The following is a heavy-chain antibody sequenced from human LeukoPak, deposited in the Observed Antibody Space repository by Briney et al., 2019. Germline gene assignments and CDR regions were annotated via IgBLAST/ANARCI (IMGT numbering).Heavy chain of an antibody. V-gene: IGHV4-4*07. CDR1: GGSITGYY. Sequence: PSETLSLTCTVSGGSITGYYWSWIRQPAGKGLEWIGRIYSSGTTNYNPSLKSRVTMSLDKSKNQFSLNLDSATAANTALYHCARDLYGYASDWYGSYYFDYWGQGTLVTVSS. J-gene: IGHJ4*02. CDR3: ARDLYGYASDWYGSYYFDY. CDR2: IYSSGTT. D-gene: IGHD2-2*01.